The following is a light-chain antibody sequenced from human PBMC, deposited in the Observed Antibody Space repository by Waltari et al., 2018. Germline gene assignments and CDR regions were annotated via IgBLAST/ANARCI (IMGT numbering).Light chain of an antibody. V-gene: IGLV3-21*04. J-gene: IGLJ2*01. CDR2: YDT. Sequence: SDVLTQPPSVSLAPGKTARIPCGQNNFGSNSLHWYQQKPGQAPVLVIYYDTDRPSGVPERFSGSNSGSTASLTISRVEAGDEADYYCQVWDGSSDHVLFGGWTKLTVL. CDR1: NFGSNS. CDR3: QVWDGSSDHVL.